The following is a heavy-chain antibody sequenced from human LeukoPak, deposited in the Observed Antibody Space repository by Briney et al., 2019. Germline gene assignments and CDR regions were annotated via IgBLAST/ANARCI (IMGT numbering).Heavy chain of an antibody. Sequence: ASVKVSCKASGGTFSSYAISWVRQAPGQGLEWVGGIIPIFGTANYAQKFQGRVTITADESTSTAYMELSSLRSEDTAVYYCATYSYGQPYYGMDVWGQGTTVTVSS. CDR3: ATYSYGQPYYGMDV. CDR1: GGTFSSYA. V-gene: IGHV1-69*13. J-gene: IGHJ6*02. CDR2: IIPIFGTA. D-gene: IGHD5-18*01.